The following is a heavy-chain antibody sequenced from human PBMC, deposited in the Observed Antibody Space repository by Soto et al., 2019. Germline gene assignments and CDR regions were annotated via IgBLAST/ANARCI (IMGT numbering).Heavy chain of an antibody. D-gene: IGHD6-19*01. Sequence: QLQLQESGPGLVKPSETLSLTCTVSGGSISSSSYYWGWIRQPPGKGLEWIGSIYYSGSTYYNPSLRGRVTIFVDTSNNQCSLKLSSVTGADTAVYYCASTRLYSSGSSWFDPWGQGTLVTVSS. CDR3: ASTRLYSSGSSWFDP. CDR2: IYYSGST. J-gene: IGHJ5*02. CDR1: GGSISSSSYY. V-gene: IGHV4-39*01.